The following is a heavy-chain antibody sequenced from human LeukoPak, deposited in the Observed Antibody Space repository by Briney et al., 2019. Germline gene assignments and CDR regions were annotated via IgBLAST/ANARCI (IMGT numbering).Heavy chain of an antibody. D-gene: IGHD2-21*02. J-gene: IGHJ4*02. Sequence: PSETLSLTCAVSGGSVNSGSYYWSWIRQHPGKGLEWIGYIYYTGITNYNPSLKSRVTISVDTSKNQFSLNLNSVTAADTAVYYCATSQCGSDCYLAGDYWGQGTLVTVSS. CDR2: IYYTGIT. V-gene: IGHV4-61*01. CDR3: ATSQCGSDCYLAGDY. CDR1: GGSVNSGSYY.